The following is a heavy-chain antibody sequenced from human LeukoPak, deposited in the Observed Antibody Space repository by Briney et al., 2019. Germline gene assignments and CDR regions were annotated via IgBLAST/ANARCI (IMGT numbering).Heavy chain of an antibody. Sequence: GGSLRLSCAASGFTFSSYWMSWVRQAPGKGLEWVANIKQDGSEKYYVDSVKGRFTISRDNAKNSLYLQMNSLRAEDTAVYYCARDRSQGYYDLWSGYSGDYYFDYWGQGTLVTVSS. J-gene: IGHJ4*02. V-gene: IGHV3-7*01. CDR3: ARDRSQGYYDLWSGYSGDYYFDY. D-gene: IGHD3-3*01. CDR1: GFTFSSYW. CDR2: IKQDGSEK.